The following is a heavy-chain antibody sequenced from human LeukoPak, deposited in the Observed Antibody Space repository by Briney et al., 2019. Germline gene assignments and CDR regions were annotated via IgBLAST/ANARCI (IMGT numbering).Heavy chain of an antibody. Sequence: PSETLSLTCIASGGSISSSSHNWGWIRQPPGKGLEWIGSIYYSGTTYYNPSLKSRLTISVDTSKNQFSLKLSSVTAVDTAVYYCARHDRIIASPLVWGQGILVTVSS. CDR1: GGSISSSSHN. CDR3: ARHDRIIASPLV. J-gene: IGHJ4*02. CDR2: IYYSGTT. V-gene: IGHV4-39*01. D-gene: IGHD6-13*01.